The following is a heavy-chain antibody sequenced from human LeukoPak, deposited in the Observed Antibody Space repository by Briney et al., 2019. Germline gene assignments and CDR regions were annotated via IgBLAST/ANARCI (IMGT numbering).Heavy chain of an antibody. Sequence: GESLKISCKGSGYRFTSHWIAWVRQMPGKGLEWMGIIYPGDSDTRYSPSFQGQVTISADKSISTAYLQWSSLKASDSAMYYCARRVLYGGDYWGQGTLVTVSS. CDR3: ARRVLYGGDY. D-gene: IGHD3-10*01. V-gene: IGHV5-51*01. J-gene: IGHJ4*02. CDR2: IYPGDSDT. CDR1: GYRFTSHW.